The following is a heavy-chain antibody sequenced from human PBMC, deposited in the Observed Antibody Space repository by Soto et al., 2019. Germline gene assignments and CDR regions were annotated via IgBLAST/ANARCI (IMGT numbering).Heavy chain of an antibody. CDR2: ISAYNGNT. J-gene: IGHJ6*02. D-gene: IGHD3-22*01. V-gene: IGHV1-18*01. CDR3: ARVIGYYYHMDV. CDR1: GYTFTTYD. Sequence: QVQLVQSGGEVKKPGASVKVSCKASGYTFTTYDLSWVRQVPGQGLEWMGWISAYNGNTNYAQNLQGRVTMTTDTSTSTAYMELRSLRSDDTAVYYCARVIGYYYHMDVWGQGTTVTVSS.